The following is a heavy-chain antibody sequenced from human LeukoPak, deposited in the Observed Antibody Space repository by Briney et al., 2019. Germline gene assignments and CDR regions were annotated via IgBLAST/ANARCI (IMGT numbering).Heavy chain of an antibody. CDR2: INPNSGGT. CDR3: TRDLLGGSGTFDP. Sequence: ASVKVSFTASGYTFTGYYMHWVRQAPGQGLEWMGWINPNSGGTNYAQKFQGRVTMTRDTSISTAYMELSRLSSDDTAVYYCTRDLLGGSGTFDPWGQGTLVTVSS. V-gene: IGHV1-2*02. CDR1: GYTFTGYY. D-gene: IGHD3-10*01. J-gene: IGHJ5*02.